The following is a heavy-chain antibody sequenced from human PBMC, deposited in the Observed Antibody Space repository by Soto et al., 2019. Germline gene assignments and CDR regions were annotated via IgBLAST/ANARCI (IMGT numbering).Heavy chain of an antibody. CDR3: ARDWSKFSYNYPYYYAMDV. CDR2: LYSTGTT. J-gene: IGHJ6*02. D-gene: IGHD1-1*01. V-gene: IGHV3-53*01. CDR1: GFTVSKNY. Sequence: GSLRLSCAVSGFTVSKNYMSWVRQAPGKGLEWVSVLYSTGTTYYADPVKGRFTISRDISKNTLFLQMNSLRAEDTGAYYCARDWSKFSYNYPYYYAMDVWGQGTTVTVSS.